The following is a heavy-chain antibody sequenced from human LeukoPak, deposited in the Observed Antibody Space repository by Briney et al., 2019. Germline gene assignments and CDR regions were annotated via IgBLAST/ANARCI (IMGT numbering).Heavy chain of an antibody. CDR2: IRTKANSYAT. CDR1: GFTFSGSA. J-gene: IGHJ4*02. D-gene: IGHD5-12*01. V-gene: IGHV3-73*01. CDR3: TRHVPNRGYANFEY. Sequence: SGGSLRLSCAASGFTFSGSALHWVRQASGKGLEWVGRIRTKANSYATAYAASVKGRFTVSRDDSKNTAYLQMNNLKAEDTAVYYCTRHVPNRGYANFEYWGQGTLVTVSS.